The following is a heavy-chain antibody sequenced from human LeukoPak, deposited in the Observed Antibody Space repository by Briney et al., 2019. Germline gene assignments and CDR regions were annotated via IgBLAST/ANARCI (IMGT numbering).Heavy chain of an antibody. CDR2: TYYSGST. CDR1: GGSISSGDYY. D-gene: IGHD5-24*01. V-gene: IGHV4-30-4*01. Sequence: SETLSLTCTVSGGSISSGDYYWSWIRQPPGKGLEWIGYTYYSGSTYYNPSLKSRVTISVDTSKNQFSLKLSSVTAADTAVYYCASADGYKIDYWGQGTLVTVSS. J-gene: IGHJ4*02. CDR3: ASADGYKIDY.